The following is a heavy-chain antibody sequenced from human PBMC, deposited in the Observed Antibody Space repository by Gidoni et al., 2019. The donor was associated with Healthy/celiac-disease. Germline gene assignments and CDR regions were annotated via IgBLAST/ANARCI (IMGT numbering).Heavy chain of an antibody. J-gene: IGHJ4*02. D-gene: IGHD6-19*01. Sequence: QLQLQESGPGLVKPSETLSLTCTVSGGSISSSRYYWGWIRQPPGKGLEWIGSIYYSGSTYYNPSLKSRVTISVDTSKNQFSLKLSSVTAADTAVYYCARLKWLVPYFDYWGQGTLVTVSS. CDR1: GGSISSSRYY. CDR2: IYYSGST. CDR3: ARLKWLVPYFDY. V-gene: IGHV4-39*01.